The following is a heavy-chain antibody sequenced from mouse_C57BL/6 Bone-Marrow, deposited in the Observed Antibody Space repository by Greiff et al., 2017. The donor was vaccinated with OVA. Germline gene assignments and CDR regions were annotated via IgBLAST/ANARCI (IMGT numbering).Heavy chain of an antibody. Sequence: EVQRVESGGGLVKPGGSLKLSCAASGFTFSSYAMSWVRQTPEKRLEWVATISDGGSYTYYPDNVKGRFTISRDNAKNNLYLQMSHLKSEDTAMYYCANYYGSSYWYFDVWGTGTTVTVSS. CDR1: GFTFSSYA. CDR2: ISDGGSYT. J-gene: IGHJ1*03. V-gene: IGHV5-4*01. CDR3: ANYYGSSYWYFDV. D-gene: IGHD1-1*01.